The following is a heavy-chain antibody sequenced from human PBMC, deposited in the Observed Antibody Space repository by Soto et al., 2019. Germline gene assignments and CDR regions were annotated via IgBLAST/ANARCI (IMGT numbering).Heavy chain of an antibody. CDR3: VHRTTVTSDDY. CDR1: WFSLTTNRVV. CDR2: IYGDDDK. Sequence: SGPTLVNPTQTLTLTCTCSWFSLTTNRVVVGWVRQPPGKAPSWLAFIYGDDDKRYSPSLWSRLTITKDTSKNPVVLTMTNLDPVDTATYYCVHRTTVTSDDYWGRGTLVTVSS. J-gene: IGHJ4*02. D-gene: IGHD4-17*01. V-gene: IGHV2-5*02.